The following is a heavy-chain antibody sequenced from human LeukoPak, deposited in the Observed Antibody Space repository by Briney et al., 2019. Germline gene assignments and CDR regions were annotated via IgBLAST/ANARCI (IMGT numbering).Heavy chain of an antibody. D-gene: IGHD5-18*01. CDR1: GGTFSSYA. CDR3: ARVGGLGYSYGSGDY. J-gene: IGHJ4*02. CDR2: IIPIFGTA. Sequence: ASVKVSCKASGGTFSSYAISWVRQAPGQGLEWMGGIIPIFGTANYAQKFQGRVTITADESTSTAYMELSSLRSEDTAVYYCARVGGLGYSYGSGDYWGQGTLVTVSS. V-gene: IGHV1-69*01.